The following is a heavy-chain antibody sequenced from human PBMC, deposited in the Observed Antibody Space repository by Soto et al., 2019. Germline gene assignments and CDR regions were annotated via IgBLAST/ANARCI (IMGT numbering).Heavy chain of an antibody. Sequence: QVQLVQSGAEVKKPGASVKVSCKASGYTFTTYDISWVRQAPGQGLEWMGRISTYNGDTNYPQSLQGRLTMTTDTSTNTAYMELRSLRSDYTAVYYCARDPYNVLMVNAPNLYGMDVWGQGTTVTVSS. CDR3: ARDPYNVLMVNAPNLYGMDV. J-gene: IGHJ6*02. CDR2: ISTYNGDT. D-gene: IGHD2-8*01. V-gene: IGHV1-18*01. CDR1: GYTFTTYD.